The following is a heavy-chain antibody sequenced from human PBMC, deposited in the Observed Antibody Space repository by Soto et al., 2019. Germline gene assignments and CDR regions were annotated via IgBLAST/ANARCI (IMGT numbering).Heavy chain of an antibody. CDR2: VHDSGST. CDR3: ARNYRRGPPFNWFDS. Sequence: SETLSLTCAVSGGSISISNWWSCVRQPPGHGLEWIGYVHDSGSTNYNPSLKSRVIISVDTSKNQVSLKLNSVTAADTAVYYWARNYRRGPPFNWFDSWGQGTRVTSPQ. CDR1: GGSISISNW. J-gene: IGHJ5*01. D-gene: IGHD3-16*02. V-gene: IGHV4-4*02.